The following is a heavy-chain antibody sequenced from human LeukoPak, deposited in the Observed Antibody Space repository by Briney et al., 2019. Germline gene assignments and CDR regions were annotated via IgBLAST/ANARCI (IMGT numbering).Heavy chain of an antibody. CDR3: AGWGDSGYDHS. J-gene: IGHJ4*02. D-gene: IGHD5-12*01. CDR1: GFTFSSHW. V-gene: IGHV3-74*01. CDR2: INSDGSSI. Sequence: GGSLRLSCAASGFTFSSHWMHWVRQAPGKGLVWVSRINSDGSSISYADSVKGRFTISRDNTKNTLYLQMNSLRAEDTAVYYCAGWGDSGYDHSWGQGTLVTVSS.